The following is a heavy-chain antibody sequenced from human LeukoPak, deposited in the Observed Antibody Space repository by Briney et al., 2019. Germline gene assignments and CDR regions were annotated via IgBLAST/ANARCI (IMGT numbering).Heavy chain of an antibody. CDR2: ISSSGSTI. J-gene: IGHJ4*02. CDR1: GFTFSSYE. V-gene: IGHV3-48*03. Sequence: PGGSLRLSCAASGFTFSSYEMNWVRQAPGKGLEGVSYISSSGSTIYYADSVKGRFAISRDNAKNSLYLQMNSLRAEDTAVYYCASDSSGSYTEDYWGQGTLVTVSS. CDR3: ASDSSGSYTEDY. D-gene: IGHD3-22*01.